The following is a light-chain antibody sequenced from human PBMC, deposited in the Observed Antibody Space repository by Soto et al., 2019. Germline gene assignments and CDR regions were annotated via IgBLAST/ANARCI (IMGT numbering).Light chain of an antibody. CDR2: GAS. Sequence: EIVMTQSPGTLSLSPGERATPSCRASQSVSTNLAWYQQIPGQAPRLLIYGASTGATGIPARFSGSGSGTEFTLAISSLQSEDFAVYYCQQYNDWPQTFGLGTKVEIK. CDR1: QSVSTN. CDR3: QQYNDWPQT. V-gene: IGKV3-15*01. J-gene: IGKJ1*01.